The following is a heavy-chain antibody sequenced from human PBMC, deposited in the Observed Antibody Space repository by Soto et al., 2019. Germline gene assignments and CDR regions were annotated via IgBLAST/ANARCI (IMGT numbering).Heavy chain of an antibody. CDR1: VFTFRSYC. J-gene: IGHJ6*02. D-gene: IGHD2-2*01. V-gene: IGHV3-33*01. CDR3: ARALLGYCSSTSCPIPYYYYGMDV. CDR2: IWYDGSNK. Sequence: AVSLRLSCSASVFTFRSYCMHWVRPAPGKGLEWVAVIWYDGSNKYYADSVKGRFTISRDNSKNTLYLQMNSLRAEDTAVYYCARALLGYCSSTSCPIPYYYYGMDVWGQGTTVNVS.